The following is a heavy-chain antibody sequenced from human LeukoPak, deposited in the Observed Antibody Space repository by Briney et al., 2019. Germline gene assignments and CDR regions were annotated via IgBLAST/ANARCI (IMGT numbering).Heavy chain of an antibody. CDR1: GLTFSSYA. CDR3: AKGKAVAGTFYYYYGMDV. D-gene: IGHD6-19*01. CDR2: ISGSGGST. Sequence: GGSLRLSCAASGLTFSSYAMSWVRQAPGKGLEWVSAISGSGGSTYYADSVKGRFTISRDNSKNTLYLQMNSLRAEDTAVYYCAKGKAVAGTFYYYYGMDVWGQGTTVTVSS. V-gene: IGHV3-23*01. J-gene: IGHJ6*02.